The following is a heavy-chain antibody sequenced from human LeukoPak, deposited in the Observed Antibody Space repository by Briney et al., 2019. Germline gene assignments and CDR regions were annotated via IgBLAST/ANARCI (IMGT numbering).Heavy chain of an antibody. V-gene: IGHV3-74*01. CDR3: ARDLGYGDFDY. Sequence: GGSLRLSCAASGFTFSSYWMHWVRHAPGKGLVWVSRINSDGSSTSYADSVKGRFTISRDNAKNSLYLQMNSLRAEDTAVYYCARDLGYGDFDYWGQGTLVTVSS. D-gene: IGHD4-17*01. CDR1: GFTFSSYW. CDR2: INSDGSST. J-gene: IGHJ4*02.